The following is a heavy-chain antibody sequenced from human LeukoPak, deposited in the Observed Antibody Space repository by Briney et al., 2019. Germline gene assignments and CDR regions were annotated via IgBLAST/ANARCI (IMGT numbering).Heavy chain of an antibody. CDR3: ARVSFTYYYGSGSYYFDY. V-gene: IGHV3-66*01. CDR1: GFTVSSNY. Sequence: GGSLRLSCAASGFTVSSNYMSWVRQAPGKGLEWVSVIYSGGSTYYADSVKGRFTISRDNSKNTLYLQMNSLRAEDTAVYYYARVSFTYYYGSGSYYFDYWGQGTLVTVSS. CDR2: IYSGGST. J-gene: IGHJ4*02. D-gene: IGHD3-10*01.